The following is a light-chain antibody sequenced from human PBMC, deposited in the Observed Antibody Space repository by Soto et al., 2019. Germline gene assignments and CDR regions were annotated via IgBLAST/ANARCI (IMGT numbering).Light chain of an antibody. CDR3: QQYGSSPLT. CDR2: GAS. J-gene: IGKJ4*01. V-gene: IGKV3-20*01. Sequence: ETVLTQSPGTLSLSPGERATLSCRASQSITNNYLAWYQQKPGQAPRLLIYGASSRVTGIPDRFSGSGSGTDFTLTISRLEPEDFAVYYCQQYGSSPLTFGGGTKVEIK. CDR1: QSITNNY.